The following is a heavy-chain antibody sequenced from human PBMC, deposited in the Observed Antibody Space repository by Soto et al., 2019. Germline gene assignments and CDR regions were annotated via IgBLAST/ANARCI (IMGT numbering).Heavy chain of an antibody. Sequence: QVQLVESGGGVVQPGRSLRLSCAASGFTFSSYGMHWVRQAPGKGLEWVAVIWYDGSNKYYADSVKGRFTISRDNSKNTLYLQMNSLRAEDTAVYYYARDLNYYGSGSELNYFDYWGQGTLVTVSS. J-gene: IGHJ4*02. V-gene: IGHV3-33*01. CDR1: GFTFSSYG. CDR3: ARDLNYYGSGSELNYFDY. CDR2: IWYDGSNK. D-gene: IGHD3-10*01.